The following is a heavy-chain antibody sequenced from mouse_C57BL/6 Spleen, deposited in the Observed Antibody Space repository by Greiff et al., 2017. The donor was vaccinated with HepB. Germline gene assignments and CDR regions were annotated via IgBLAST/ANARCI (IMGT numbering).Heavy chain of an antibody. CDR3: TTRLIYYYGPWYFDV. CDR1: GFNIKDDY. V-gene: IGHV14-4*01. CDR2: IDPENGDT. J-gene: IGHJ1*03. D-gene: IGHD1-1*01. Sequence: DVQLQESGAELVRPGASVKLSCTASGFNIKDDYMHWVKQRPEQGLEWIGWIDPENGDTEYASKFQGKATITADTSSNTAYLQLSSLTSEDTAVYYCTTRLIYYYGPWYFDVWGTGTTVTVSS.